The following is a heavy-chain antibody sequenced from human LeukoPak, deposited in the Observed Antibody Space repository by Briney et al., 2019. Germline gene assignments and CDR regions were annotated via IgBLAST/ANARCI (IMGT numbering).Heavy chain of an antibody. V-gene: IGHV3-53*01. CDR2: IYSGGST. CDR3: ARGAYCGGDCYYPEYYFDY. Sequence: SGGSLRLSCAASGFTVSSNYMSWVRQAPGKGLEWVSVIYSGGSTYYADSVKGRFTISRDNSKNTLYLQINSLRAEDTAVYYCARGAYCGGDCYYPEYYFDYWGQGTLVTVSS. CDR1: GFTVSSNY. J-gene: IGHJ4*02. D-gene: IGHD2-21*02.